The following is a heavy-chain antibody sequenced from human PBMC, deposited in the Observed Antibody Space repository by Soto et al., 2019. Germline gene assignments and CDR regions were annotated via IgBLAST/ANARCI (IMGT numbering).Heavy chain of an antibody. D-gene: IGHD4-4*01. CDR3: TRGGGRDSNEPF. V-gene: IGHV3-7*01. CDR1: GFKFRSYW. Sequence: EVQLVESGGTLVQPGGSLRLSCVASGFKFRSYWMSWVRQAPGKGLEWLANIKEDGSEKYYVDSVEGRFTISRDNARNSVYLQMNSLRAEDTAKYYCTRGGGRDSNEPFWGQGTLVIVSS. J-gene: IGHJ4*02. CDR2: IKEDGSEK.